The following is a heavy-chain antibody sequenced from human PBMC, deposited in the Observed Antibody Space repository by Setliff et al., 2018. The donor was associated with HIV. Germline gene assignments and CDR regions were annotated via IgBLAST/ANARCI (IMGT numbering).Heavy chain of an antibody. D-gene: IGHD3-10*01. Sequence: ASVKVSCKASGGTSNTYAINRVRQAPGQGLEWMGQVITILDITSYAQKFQGRVTITADESTNTMYMELSSLRSDDTAVYYCAGPRGDEAFDIWGQGTMVTVSS. CDR1: GGTSNTYA. CDR2: VITILDIT. CDR3: AGPRGDEAFDI. V-gene: IGHV1-69*10. J-gene: IGHJ3*02.